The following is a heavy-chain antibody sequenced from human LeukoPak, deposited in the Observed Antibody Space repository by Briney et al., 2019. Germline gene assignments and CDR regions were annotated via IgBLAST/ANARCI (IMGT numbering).Heavy chain of an antibody. V-gene: IGHV3-43*02. CDR2: ISAEGGST. Sequence: PGGSLRLSCLASGLNFADSAMHWVRQAPGKGLEWVSLISAEGGSTFSADSVKGRFRISRDNTKNSLYLQMNSLRSEDTAMYYCAKESGKFDYWGQGTLVAVSS. CDR1: GLNFADSA. J-gene: IGHJ4*02. CDR3: AKESGKFDY.